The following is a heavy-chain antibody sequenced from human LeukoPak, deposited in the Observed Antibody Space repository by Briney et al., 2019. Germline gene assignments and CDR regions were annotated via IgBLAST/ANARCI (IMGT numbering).Heavy chain of an antibody. CDR2: ISSSGSTI. CDR3: ASRSGSYSDAFDI. V-gene: IGHV3-11*01. Sequence: GGSLRLSCAASGFTFSDYYMSWIRQAPGKGLEWVSYISSSGSTIYYADSVKGRFTISRDNAKNSLYLQMNSLRAEDTAVYYCASRSGSYSDAFDIWGQGTMVTVSS. D-gene: IGHD1-26*01. CDR1: GFTFSDYY. J-gene: IGHJ3*02.